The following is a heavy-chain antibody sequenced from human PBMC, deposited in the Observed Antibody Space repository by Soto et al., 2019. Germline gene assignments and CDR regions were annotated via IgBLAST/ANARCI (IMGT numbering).Heavy chain of an antibody. CDR3: ARFRAAGPRGYFDY. CDR2: IKQDGSEK. Sequence: EVQLVESEGGLVQPGGSLRLSCAASGFTFSSYWMSWVRQAPGKGLEWVANIKQDGSEKYYVDSVKGRFTISRDNAKNSLYLQMNSLRAEDTAVYYCARFRAAGPRGYFDYWGQGTLVTVSS. V-gene: IGHV3-7*05. J-gene: IGHJ4*02. CDR1: GFTFSSYW. D-gene: IGHD6-13*01.